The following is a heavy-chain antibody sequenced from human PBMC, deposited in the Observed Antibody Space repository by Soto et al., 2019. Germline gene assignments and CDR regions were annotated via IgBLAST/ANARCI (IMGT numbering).Heavy chain of an antibody. CDR3: AGDPIWTYTWHYARLNYLDP. D-gene: IGHD3-16*01. V-gene: IGHV1-3*04. CDR1: GYTFTNNV. Sequence: ASVKVSCKASGYTFTNNVIHWLRQAPGQTLEWMGWIHTAKGNTKYSQKFEARVTLARDTAASTAYMELNSLRSDDTAVYYCAGDPIWTYTWHYARLNYLDPWGQGTLVTVSS. J-gene: IGHJ5*02. CDR2: IHTAKGNT.